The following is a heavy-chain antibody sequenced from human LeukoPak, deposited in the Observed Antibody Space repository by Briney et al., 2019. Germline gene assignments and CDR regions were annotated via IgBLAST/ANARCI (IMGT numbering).Heavy chain of an antibody. CDR1: GSTFSSYA. Sequence: PGGSLRLSCAASGSTFSSYAMSWVRQAPGKGLEWVSAISGSGGSTYDADSVKGRFTISRDNSKNTLYLQMNSLRAEDTAVYYCAKGVAGTLGYYFDYWGQGTLVTVSS. CDR3: AKGVAGTLGYYFDY. D-gene: IGHD6-19*01. CDR2: ISGSGGST. J-gene: IGHJ4*02. V-gene: IGHV3-23*01.